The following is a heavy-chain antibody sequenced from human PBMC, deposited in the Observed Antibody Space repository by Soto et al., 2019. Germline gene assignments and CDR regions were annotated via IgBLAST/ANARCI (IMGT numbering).Heavy chain of an antibody. J-gene: IGHJ4*02. D-gene: IGHD5-12*01. Sequence: SETLSLTCTVSGGSISSSSYYWGWIRQPPGKGLEWIGSIYYSGYTYYNPSLESRVTISVDTSKNQFSLRLTSVTAADTAVYYCARDLFGGYCLDYWGQGALVTVSS. CDR1: GGSISSSSYY. CDR2: IYYSGYT. V-gene: IGHV4-39*07. CDR3: ARDLFGGYCLDY.